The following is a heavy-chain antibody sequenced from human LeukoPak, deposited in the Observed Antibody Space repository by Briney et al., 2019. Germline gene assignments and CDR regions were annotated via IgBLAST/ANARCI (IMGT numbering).Heavy chain of an antibody. D-gene: IGHD5-18*01. V-gene: IGHV4-4*02. Sequence: PSETLSLTCAVSGGSISSSNWWSWVRQPPGKGLEWIGEIYHSGSTNYNPSLKSRVTISVDKSKNQFSLKLSSVTAADTAVYYCASFNTAMASLDYWGQGTLVTVSS. CDR1: GGSISSSNW. CDR2: IYHSGST. J-gene: IGHJ4*02. CDR3: ASFNTAMASLDY.